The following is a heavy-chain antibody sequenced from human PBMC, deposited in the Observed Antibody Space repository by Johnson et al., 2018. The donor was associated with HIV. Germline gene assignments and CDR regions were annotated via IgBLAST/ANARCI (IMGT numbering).Heavy chain of an antibody. CDR3: AREKTTGWYDDAFDI. Sequence: VQVVESGGGLVQPGRSLRLSCAASGFIFNDYAMHWVRQVPGKGLEWVSGINWNSVITAYADSVKGRFTISRDNSKNTLYLHMTSRRADDTAVYYCAREKTTGWYDDAFDIWGHGTMVTVSS. CDR2: INWNSVIT. CDR1: GFIFNDYA. V-gene: IGHV3-9*01. D-gene: IGHD6-19*01. J-gene: IGHJ3*02.